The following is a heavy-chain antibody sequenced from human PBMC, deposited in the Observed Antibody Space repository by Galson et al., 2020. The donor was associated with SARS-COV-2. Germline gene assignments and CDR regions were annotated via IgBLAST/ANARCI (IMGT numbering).Heavy chain of an antibody. Sequence: SETLSLTCTVSGGSVSSGSYYWSWIRQPPGKGLEWIGYIYYSGSTNYNPSLKSRVTISVDTSKNQFSLKLSSVTAVDTAVYYCARDLLWSGNYYYGMDVWGQGTTVTVSS. CDR2: IYYSGST. CDR1: GGSVSSGSYY. D-gene: IGHD2-2*01. V-gene: IGHV4-61*01. J-gene: IGHJ6*02. CDR3: ARDLLWSGNYYYGMDV.